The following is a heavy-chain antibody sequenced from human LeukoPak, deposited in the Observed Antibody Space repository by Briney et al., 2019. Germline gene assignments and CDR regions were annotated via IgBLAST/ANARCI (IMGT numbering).Heavy chain of an antibody. Sequence: ASVKVSCKASGYTFTGYYMHWVRQAPGRGLEWMGWINPNSGGTNYAQKFQGWVTMTRDTSISTAYMELSRLRSDDTAVYYCARSPVLRYFDWLFYFDYWGQGTLVTVSS. D-gene: IGHD3-9*01. CDR2: INPNSGGT. J-gene: IGHJ4*02. V-gene: IGHV1-2*04. CDR3: ARSPVLRYFDWLFYFDY. CDR1: GYTFTGYY.